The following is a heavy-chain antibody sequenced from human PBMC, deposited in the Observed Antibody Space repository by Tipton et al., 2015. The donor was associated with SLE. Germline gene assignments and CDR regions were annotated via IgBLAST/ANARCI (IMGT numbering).Heavy chain of an antibody. D-gene: IGHD1-1*01. J-gene: IGHJ3*01. Sequence: TLSLTCSVYGGSMGTYYWSWIRQSPERGLEWIGHIYYAGTTNYNPSLESRVTMSVGTSSNQIFLRVSSVTAADTAIYYCARQRNWNRRGALDVWGQGTMVTVSS. CDR3: ARQRNWNRRGALDV. V-gene: IGHV4-59*07. CDR2: IYYAGTT. CDR1: GGSMGTYY.